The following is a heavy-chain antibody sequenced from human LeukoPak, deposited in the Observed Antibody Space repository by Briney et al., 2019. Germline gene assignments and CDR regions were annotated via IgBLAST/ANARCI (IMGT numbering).Heavy chain of an antibody. D-gene: IGHD5-18*01. CDR2: IYYSGST. CDR3: ARGAAGYSYG. J-gene: IGHJ4*02. Sequence: SETLSLTCTVSGGSISGSSYYWGWIRQPPGKGLEWIGSIYYSGSTYYNPSLKSRVTISIDTSKNQFSLRLSSVTAADMAVYYCARGAAGYSYGWGQGTLVTVSS. V-gene: IGHV4-39*07. CDR1: GGSISGSSYY.